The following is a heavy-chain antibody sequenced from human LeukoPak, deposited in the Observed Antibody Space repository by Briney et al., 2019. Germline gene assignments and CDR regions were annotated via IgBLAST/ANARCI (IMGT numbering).Heavy chain of an antibody. D-gene: IGHD1-1*01. CDR2: IWFDGSNK. J-gene: IGHJ4*02. V-gene: IGHV3-33*01. CDR3: ARDGRSGPHFDS. CDR1: GFTFRSHA. Sequence: PGGSLRLSCAASGFTFRSHAMHWVRQAPGKGLEWVAHIWFDGSNKYFADSVKGRFTISRGNSKNTLYLQMNSLRAEDTAVYYCARDGRSGPHFDSWGQGTLDTVSS.